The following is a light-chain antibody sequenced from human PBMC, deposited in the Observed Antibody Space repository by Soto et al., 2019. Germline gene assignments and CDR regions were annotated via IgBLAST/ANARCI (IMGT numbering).Light chain of an antibody. Sequence: DIQMTQSPSTLSASVGDRVIITCRASQRLTNALVWYQQKPGKAPNLLIYKASSLASGVPLRFSGSGSGTEFTLTISSLQPEDFATYSCQQHISYPRTFGQGTKVEIK. CDR2: KAS. J-gene: IGKJ1*01. CDR3: QQHISYPRT. CDR1: QRLTNA. V-gene: IGKV1-5*03.